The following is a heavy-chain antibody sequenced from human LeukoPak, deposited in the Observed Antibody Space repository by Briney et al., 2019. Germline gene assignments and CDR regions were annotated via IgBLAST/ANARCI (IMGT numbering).Heavy chain of an antibody. V-gene: IGHV3-30-3*01. CDR3: ARLDSIPYAFDI. Sequence: PGGSLRLSCAASGFTFSGYAMHWVRQAPGKGLEWVAVISYDGSNKYYADSVKGRFTISRDNSKSTLYLQMNSLRAEDTAVYYCARLDSIPYAFDIWGQGTMVTVSS. CDR2: ISYDGSNK. J-gene: IGHJ3*02. CDR1: GFTFSGYA. D-gene: IGHD3-22*01.